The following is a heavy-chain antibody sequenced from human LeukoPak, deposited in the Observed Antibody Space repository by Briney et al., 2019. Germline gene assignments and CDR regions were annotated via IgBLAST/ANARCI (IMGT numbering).Heavy chain of an antibody. V-gene: IGHV1-58*01. D-gene: IGHD4-17*01. CDR3: AADQTRTTVTTGCVY. J-gene: IGHJ4*02. CDR1: GFTFTSSA. CDR2: IVVGSGNT. Sequence: SVKVSCKASGFTFTSSAVQWVRQARGQRLEWIGWIVVGSGNTNYAQKLQERVTITRDMSTSTAYMELSSLRSEDTAVYYCAADQTRTTVTTGCVYWGQGTLVTVSS.